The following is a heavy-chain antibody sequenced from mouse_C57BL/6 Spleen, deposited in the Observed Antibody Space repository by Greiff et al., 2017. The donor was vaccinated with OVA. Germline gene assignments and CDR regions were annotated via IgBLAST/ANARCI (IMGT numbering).Heavy chain of an antibody. CDR3: ARLDDGYSYAMDY. J-gene: IGHJ4*01. V-gene: IGHV2-6-2*01. CDR1: GFSLTIYG. D-gene: IGHD2-3*01. Sequence: SLPFLFAPSHLLSITCTVSGFSLTIYGVHWVRQPPGKGLEWLVVIWSDGSTTYNSALKSRLSISKDNSKSQVFLKMNSLQTDDTAMYYCARLDDGYSYAMDYWGQGTSVTVSS. CDR2: IWSDGST.